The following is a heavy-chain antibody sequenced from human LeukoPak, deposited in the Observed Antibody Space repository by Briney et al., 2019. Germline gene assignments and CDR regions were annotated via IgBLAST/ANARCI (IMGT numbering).Heavy chain of an antibody. D-gene: IGHD2-2*01. Sequence: GGSLRLSCAASGFAVSSKYMTWVRQAPGKGMEWVSVIYSGGSTYYADSVKGRFTISRDNSKNTLYLQMNSLRAEDTAVYYCARQVVPAALNWFDPWGQGTLVTVSS. CDR3: ARQVVPAALNWFDP. CDR2: IYSGGST. V-gene: IGHV3-53*01. CDR1: GFAVSSKY. J-gene: IGHJ5*02.